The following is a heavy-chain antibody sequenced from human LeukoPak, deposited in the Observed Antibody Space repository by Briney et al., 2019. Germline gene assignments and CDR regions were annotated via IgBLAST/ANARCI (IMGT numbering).Heavy chain of an antibody. D-gene: IGHD3-22*01. V-gene: IGHV4-39*07. Sequence: PSETLSLTCTVSGGSISSSSYYWGWIRQPPGKGLEWIGSIYYSGSTYYNPSLKSRVTISVDTSKNQFSLKLSSVTAADTAVYYCAREVDSSGGSALGYWGQGTLVTVSS. CDR2: IYYSGST. CDR1: GGSISSSSYY. J-gene: IGHJ4*02. CDR3: AREVDSSGGSALGY.